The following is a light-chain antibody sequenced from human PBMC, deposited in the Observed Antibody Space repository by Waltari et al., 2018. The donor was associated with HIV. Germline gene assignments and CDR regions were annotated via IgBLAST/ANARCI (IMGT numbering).Light chain of an antibody. CDR1: SSNIGAGYD. CDR2: ANI. Sequence: QSVLTQPPSVSGAPGQRVTISCTGSSSNIGAGYDVHGYQQLPGTAPKLLMYANIERPSAVPDRFSCCKSGSSAVLAITGLQAEDEAHYCCQSFDSSLTTSGVIFGGGTKLTVL. J-gene: IGLJ2*01. CDR3: QSFDSSLTTSGVI. V-gene: IGLV1-40*01.